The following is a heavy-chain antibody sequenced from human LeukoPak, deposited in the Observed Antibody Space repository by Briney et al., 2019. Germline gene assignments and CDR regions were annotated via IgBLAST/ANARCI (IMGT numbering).Heavy chain of an antibody. CDR2: INPSDGAT. D-gene: IGHD1-26*01. J-gene: IGHJ6*03. Sequence: ASVKACCKASGYTFTMFYIHWVRQAPGQGLGWMGMINPSDGATTYAQRFQGRVTVTTGMATTPVYMALRNPRSEATAVYCSARAQRGALSGNLRGLFAFYYTYYYMDVWGRGTPVTVSS. V-gene: IGHV1-46*01. CDR3: ARAQRGALSGNLRGLFAFYYTYYYMDV. CDR1: GYTFTMFY.